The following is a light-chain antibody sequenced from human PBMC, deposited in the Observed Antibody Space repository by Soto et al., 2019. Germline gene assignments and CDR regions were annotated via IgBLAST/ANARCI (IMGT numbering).Light chain of an antibody. CDR2: AAS. CDR1: QGISGY. Sequence: AIRMTQSPSSFSASTGDRVTITCRASQGISGYLAWYQQKSGKAPKLLIYAASTLQSGVPSRFSGCGSGTDFTLTISCLQSDDFPTYYCQQYYSYPWTFGQGTKVEIK. CDR3: QQYYSYPWT. J-gene: IGKJ1*01. V-gene: IGKV1-8*01.